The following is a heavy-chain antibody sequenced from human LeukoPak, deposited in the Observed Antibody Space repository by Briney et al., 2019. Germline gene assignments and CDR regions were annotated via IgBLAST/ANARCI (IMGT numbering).Heavy chain of an antibody. CDR2: IYSGGST. CDR3: ASLVDTPSFGHMDV. CDR1: GFTVSSNY. J-gene: IGHJ6*03. Sequence: GGSLRLSCAASGFTVSSNYMSWVRQAPGKGLEWVSVIYSGGSTNYADSAKGRFTISRDISKNTLYLQMNSLRDEDTAVYYCASLVDTPSFGHMDVWGKGTTVTISS. D-gene: IGHD5-18*01. V-gene: IGHV3-66*01.